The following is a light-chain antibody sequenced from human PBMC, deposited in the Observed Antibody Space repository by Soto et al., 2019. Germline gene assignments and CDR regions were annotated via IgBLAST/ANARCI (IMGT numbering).Light chain of an antibody. Sequence: IVLTQSPGTLSLSPGEGATLSCRASQSVKNNFLAWYQQRPGQAPRLLIHAASIRATGIPDRFSGSASGTDFTLIISRLEPEDFAVYYCQQYGSSFTFGGGTKVEIK. CDR2: AAS. J-gene: IGKJ4*01. CDR1: QSVKNNF. CDR3: QQYGSSFT. V-gene: IGKV3-20*01.